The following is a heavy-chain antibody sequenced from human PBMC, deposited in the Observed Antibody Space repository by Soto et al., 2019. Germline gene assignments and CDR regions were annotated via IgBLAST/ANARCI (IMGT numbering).Heavy chain of an antibody. CDR3: ARDRGNYNGIFDY. CDR2: INFDGSAT. D-gene: IGHD4-4*01. Sequence: EVQLVESGGGLVQPGGSRRLSCAVSGLTFSSSWMHWVRQGPGKGLVWVSRINFDGSATHYADSMQGRFTISRDNAKNVLYLQMTNLSAEDTAVYYCARDRGNYNGIFDYWGQGTLVTVSS. CDR1: GLTFSSSW. J-gene: IGHJ4*02. V-gene: IGHV3-74*01.